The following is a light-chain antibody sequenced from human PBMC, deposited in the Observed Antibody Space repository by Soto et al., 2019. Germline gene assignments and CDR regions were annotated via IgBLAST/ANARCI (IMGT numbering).Light chain of an antibody. Sequence: DIQVTQSPSSLSASIGDRVTITCRASQGISNYLAWYQQRPGKVPELLIFAASTLHAGVQSRFSVSGSGTDFTLPISILQAEDVSTYDCQKYNSLPRTFGGGTKVEIK. J-gene: IGKJ4*01. CDR1: QGISNY. CDR2: AAS. V-gene: IGKV1-27*01. CDR3: QKYNSLPRT.